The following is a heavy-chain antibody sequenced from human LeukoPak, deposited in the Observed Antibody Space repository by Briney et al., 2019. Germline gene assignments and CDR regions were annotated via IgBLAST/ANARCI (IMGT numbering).Heavy chain of an antibody. CDR2: ISGSGGST. CDR1: GFTFSTYA. D-gene: IGHD3-9*01. Sequence: PGGSLRLSCAASGFTFSTYAMSWVRQAPGKGLEWVSAISGSGGSTYYADSVKGRFTISRDNSKNTLYLQMNSLRAEDTAVYYCAKDPPYDILTGYSNVFDYWGQGTLVTVFS. CDR3: AKDPPYDILTGYSNVFDY. J-gene: IGHJ4*02. V-gene: IGHV3-23*01.